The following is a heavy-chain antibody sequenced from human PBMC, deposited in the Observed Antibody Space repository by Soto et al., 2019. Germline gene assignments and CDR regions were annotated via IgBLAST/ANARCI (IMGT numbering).Heavy chain of an antibody. CDR3: ARDLVSSGLYYYYGLDV. CDR1: GFTFSSYT. J-gene: IGHJ6*02. Sequence: EVRLVESGGRLVQPGGSLRLSCAASGFTFSSYTMNWVRQAPGKGLEWISYISHSSDTLYYADSVKGRFTISRDNAKNSLYLHMNSLRDEDTAVYYCARDLVSSGLYYYYGLDVWGQGTTVIVSS. CDR2: ISHSSDTL. V-gene: IGHV3-48*02. D-gene: IGHD6-25*01.